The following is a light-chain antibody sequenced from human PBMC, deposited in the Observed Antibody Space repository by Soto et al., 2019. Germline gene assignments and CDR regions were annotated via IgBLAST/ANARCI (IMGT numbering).Light chain of an antibody. Sequence: ALTQPASVSGSPGQSITISCTGTRSDVGSYNYVSWYQQHPGKAPKLMIYEVSDRPSGISSRFSGSKSGNTASLTISGLQTEDEADYYCSSYTSSSTLFGPGTKVTVL. CDR2: EVS. CDR3: SSYTSSSTL. CDR1: RSDVGSYNY. V-gene: IGLV2-14*01. J-gene: IGLJ1*01.